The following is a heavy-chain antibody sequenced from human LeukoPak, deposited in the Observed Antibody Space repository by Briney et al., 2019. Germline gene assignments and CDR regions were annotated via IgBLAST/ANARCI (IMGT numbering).Heavy chain of an antibody. J-gene: IGHJ4*02. V-gene: IGHV3-30*15. Sequence: LGGSLRLSCAASGFTFSSYAMHWVRQAPGKGLEWVAVISYDGSNKYYADSVKGRFTISRDNSKNTLYLQMSSLRAEDTAVFYCARGTFFRIGNERWDQGTLVTVSS. CDR2: ISYDGSNK. D-gene: IGHD2/OR15-2a*01. CDR1: GFTFSSYA. CDR3: ARGTFFRIGNER.